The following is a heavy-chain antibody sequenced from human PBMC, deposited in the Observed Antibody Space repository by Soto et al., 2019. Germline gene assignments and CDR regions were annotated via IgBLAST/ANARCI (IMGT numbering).Heavy chain of an antibody. V-gene: IGHV1-2*02. Sequence: ASVKVSCKASGYTFTGYYMHWVRQAPGQGLEWMGWINPNSGGTNYAQKFQGRVTMTRDTSISTAYMELSRLRSDDTAVYYCARDKSKLSYYYDSSGYAHWFDPWGQGTLVTVSS. J-gene: IGHJ5*02. CDR2: INPNSGGT. CDR3: ARDKSKLSYYYDSSGYAHWFDP. D-gene: IGHD3-22*01. CDR1: GYTFTGYY.